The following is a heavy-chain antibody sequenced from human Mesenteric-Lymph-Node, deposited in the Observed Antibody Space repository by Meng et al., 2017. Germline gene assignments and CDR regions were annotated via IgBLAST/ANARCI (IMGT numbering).Heavy chain of an antibody. V-gene: IGHV3-15*01. Sequence: GESLKISCEASGFSFRNAWMSWVRQAPGKGLEWVGRIKSKIDGETTDYAAPVKGRFTISRDNSQNTLYLQMNSLRAEDTAVYYCVRDYNDGNGRLDYWGQGTLVTVSS. D-gene: IGHD3-22*01. CDR1: GFSFRNAW. CDR3: VRDYNDGNGRLDY. CDR2: IKSKIDGETT. J-gene: IGHJ4*02.